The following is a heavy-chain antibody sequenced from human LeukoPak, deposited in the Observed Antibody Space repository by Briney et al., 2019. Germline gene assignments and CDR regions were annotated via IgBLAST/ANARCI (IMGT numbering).Heavy chain of an antibody. CDR1: GFTFSSYA. CDR3: AKGGYSYGHERTYYFDY. CDR2: ISYDGSNK. V-gene: IGHV3-30-3*01. J-gene: IGHJ4*02. Sequence: GGSLRLSCAASGFTFSSYAMHWVRQAPGKGLEWVAVISYDGSNKYYADSVKGRFTISRDNSKNTLYLQMNSLRAEDTAVYYCAKGGYSYGHERTYYFDYWGQGTLVTVSS. D-gene: IGHD5-18*01.